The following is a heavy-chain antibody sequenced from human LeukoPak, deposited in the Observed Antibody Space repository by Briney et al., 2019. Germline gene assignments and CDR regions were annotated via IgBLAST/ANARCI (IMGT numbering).Heavy chain of an antibody. V-gene: IGHV3-7*01. Sequence: GGSLRLSCAASGFTFSSYGMHWVRQAPGKGLEWVANIKQDGSEKYYVDSVKGRFTISRDNAKNSLYLQMNSLRAEDTAVYYCARDLRGITIFGVVSENWFDPWGQGTLVTVSS. CDR2: IKQDGSEK. D-gene: IGHD3-3*01. CDR1: GFTFSSYG. CDR3: ARDLRGITIFGVVSENWFDP. J-gene: IGHJ5*02.